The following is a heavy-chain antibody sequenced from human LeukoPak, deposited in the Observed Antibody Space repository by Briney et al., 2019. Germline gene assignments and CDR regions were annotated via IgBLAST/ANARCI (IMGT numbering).Heavy chain of an antibody. Sequence: SQTLSLTCAISGDSVSSNSAAWSWIRQSPSRGLEWLGRTYYRSGWHNDYAVSVKSRITINPDTSKNQFSLQLNSVTPEDTAVYYRARGRYLDWYDYWGQGTLVTVSS. J-gene: IGHJ4*02. CDR3: ARGRYLDWYDY. CDR2: TYYRSGWHN. CDR1: GDSVSSNSAA. D-gene: IGHD3-9*01. V-gene: IGHV6-1*01.